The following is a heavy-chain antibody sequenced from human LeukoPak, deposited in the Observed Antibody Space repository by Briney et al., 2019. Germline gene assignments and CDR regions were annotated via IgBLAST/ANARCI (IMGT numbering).Heavy chain of an antibody. D-gene: IGHD2-21*01. CDR1: GYGFSDYY. CDR2: INPNSGDN. V-gene: IGHV1-2*02. CDR3: ARGGGIQSCGGKTCFRGFVY. Sequence: GASVKVSCKTSGYGFSDYYMHWVRQAPGQGLEYMGWINPNSGDNSCAQKFQGRVSMTRDTSITTLYMELTSLRSDGTAVYFCARGGGIQSCGGKTCFRGFVYWGQGTLVTVSS. J-gene: IGHJ4*02.